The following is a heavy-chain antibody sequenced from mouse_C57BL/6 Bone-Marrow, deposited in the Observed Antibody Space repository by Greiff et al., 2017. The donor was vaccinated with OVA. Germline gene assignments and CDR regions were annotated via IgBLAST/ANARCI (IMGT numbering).Heavy chain of an antibody. CDR1: GFNIKDDY. J-gene: IGHJ1*03. CDR3: TTKISYWYFEV. Sequence: EVQLQQSGAELVRPGASVKLSCTASGFNIKDDYMHWVKQRPEQGLEWIGWIDPENGDTEYASKFQGKATITADTSSNTAYLQLSSLTSEDTAVYYCTTKISYWYFEVWGTGTTVTVAS. V-gene: IGHV14-4*01. CDR2: IDPENGDT.